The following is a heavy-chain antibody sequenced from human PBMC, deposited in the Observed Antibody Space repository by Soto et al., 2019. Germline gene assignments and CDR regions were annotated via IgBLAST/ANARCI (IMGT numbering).Heavy chain of an antibody. D-gene: IGHD1-26*01. CDR3: AGEKVGTTRIDF. V-gene: IGHV1-8*01. J-gene: IGHJ4*02. CDR2: MNPNSGNT. CDR1: GYTFTGYD. Sequence: QAQLVQSGAEVKKPGASVKVSCKASGYTFTGYDINWVRQATGQGLEWMGWMNPNSGNTGYAQNFQGRVTMTRDNSITTAYMELTSLRDDDSAVYYCAGEKVGTTRIDFWGQGTPVTVSS.